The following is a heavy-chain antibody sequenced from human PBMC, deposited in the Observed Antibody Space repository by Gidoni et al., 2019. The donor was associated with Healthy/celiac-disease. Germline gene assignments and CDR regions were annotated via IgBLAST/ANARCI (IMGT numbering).Heavy chain of an antibody. CDR3: ASITMVRGVMFGAFDI. Sequence: EVQLVESGGGLVQPGGSLRLSCAASGFTFSSYSMNWVRQAPGKGLEWVSYISSSSSTIYYADSVKGRFTISRDNAKNSLYLQMNSLRAEDTAVYYCASITMVRGVMFGAFDIWGQGTMVTVSS. CDR1: GFTFSSYS. D-gene: IGHD3-10*01. J-gene: IGHJ3*02. V-gene: IGHV3-48*04. CDR2: ISSSSSTI.